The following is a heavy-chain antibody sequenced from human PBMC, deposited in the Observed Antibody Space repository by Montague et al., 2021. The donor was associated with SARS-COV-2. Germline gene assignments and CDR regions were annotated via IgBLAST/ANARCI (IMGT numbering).Heavy chain of an antibody. D-gene: IGHD3/OR15-3a*01. CDR1: GFTSGDYQ. CDR3: ARSPRGSGTGWLDY. J-gene: IGHJ4*02. V-gene: IGHV3-7*01. CDR2: INQDETAK. Sequence: SLRLSCAASGFTSGDYQMTWVRQAPGKGLQWVANINQDETAKTYVDSVKGRFTISRDSAKNSLILQMNSLKDEDTAVYYCARSPRGSGTGWLDYWGQGTLVTVSP.